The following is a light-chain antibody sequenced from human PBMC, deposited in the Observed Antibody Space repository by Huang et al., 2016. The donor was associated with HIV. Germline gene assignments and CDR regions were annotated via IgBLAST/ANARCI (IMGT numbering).Light chain of an antibody. Sequence: DIQITQSPSSLSASVGVRVTITCRASQNINKYLNWYQQQPGTAPKLLISGASTLQSVVPSSFSGSGSATDFTLTISSLQPADSAVYFCQQSVKTPRTFGQGTKLEI. J-gene: IGKJ2*01. CDR3: QQSVKTPRT. V-gene: IGKV1-39*01. CDR2: GAS. CDR1: QNINKY.